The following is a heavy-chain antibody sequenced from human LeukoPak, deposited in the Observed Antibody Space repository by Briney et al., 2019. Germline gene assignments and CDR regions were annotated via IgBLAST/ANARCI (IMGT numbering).Heavy chain of an antibody. V-gene: IGHV1-69*04. J-gene: IGHJ4*02. CDR1: GGTFSSYA. Sequence: ASVKVSCKASGGTFSSYAISWVRQAPGQGLEWMGRIIPILGIANYAQKFQGRVTITADKSTSTAYMELSSLRSEDTAVYYCARDPLAYCGGDCYPDYWGQGTLVTVSS. D-gene: IGHD2-21*02. CDR2: IIPILGIA. CDR3: ARDPLAYCGGDCYPDY.